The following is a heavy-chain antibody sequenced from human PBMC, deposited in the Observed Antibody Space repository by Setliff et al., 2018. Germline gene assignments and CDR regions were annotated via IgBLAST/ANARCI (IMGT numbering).Heavy chain of an antibody. D-gene: IGHD3-10*01. CDR3: ARGSRFGTIVYRGDYYMDV. CDR1: GYTFTNYA. V-gene: IGHV7-4-1*02. J-gene: IGHJ6*03. Sequence: ASVKVSCKASGYTFTNYAMTWMRQAPGQGLEYMGWINTNTGNPIYAQGFTGRFAFSLDTPVSTAYLQISSLKSEDSAVYYCARGSRFGTIVYRGDYYMDVWGKGTTVTVSS. CDR2: INTNTGNP.